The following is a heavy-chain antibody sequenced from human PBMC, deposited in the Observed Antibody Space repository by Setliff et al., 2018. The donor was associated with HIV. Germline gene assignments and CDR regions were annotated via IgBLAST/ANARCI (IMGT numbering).Heavy chain of an antibody. CDR1: GYTFTGYY. Sequence: ASVKVSCKASGYTFTGYYMHWVRQAPGQGLEWMGWINPNSGGTNYAQKFQGWVTMTRDTSISTAYMELSRLRSDDTAVYYCARDQATMIVVVSAFDIWGQGTMVPVS. J-gene: IGHJ3*02. V-gene: IGHV1-2*04. D-gene: IGHD3-22*01. CDR2: INPNSGGT. CDR3: ARDQATMIVVVSAFDI.